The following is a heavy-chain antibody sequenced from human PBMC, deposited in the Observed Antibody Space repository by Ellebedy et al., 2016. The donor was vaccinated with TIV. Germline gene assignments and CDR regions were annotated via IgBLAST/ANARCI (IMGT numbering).Heavy chain of an antibody. CDR1: GGSFSNHA. CDR3: ATYHYGSGSPFDY. V-gene: IGHV1-69*13. D-gene: IGHD3-10*01. CDR2: IIPVFGST. Sequence: ASVKVSCKASGGSFSNHAISWVRQAPGQGLEWMGGIIPVFGSTNIPRKFQGRVTITADAVTSTAYMEVRSLRSDDTAVYYCATYHYGSGSPFDYWGQGTLVTVSS. J-gene: IGHJ4*02.